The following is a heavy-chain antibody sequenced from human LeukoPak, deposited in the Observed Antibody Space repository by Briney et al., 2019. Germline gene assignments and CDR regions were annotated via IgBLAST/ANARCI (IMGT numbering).Heavy chain of an antibody. Sequence: GGSLRLSCAASGFTFSSYAMHWVRQAPGKGLEWVAVMSHDGSNKYYGDSVKGRFTISRDNSKNTLYLQMNSLRAEDTAVYYCARKGGSGYSDWFDPWGQGTLVTVSS. CDR2: MSHDGSNK. D-gene: IGHD3-10*01. V-gene: IGHV3-30*03. J-gene: IGHJ5*02. CDR1: GFTFSSYA. CDR3: ARKGGSGYSDWFDP.